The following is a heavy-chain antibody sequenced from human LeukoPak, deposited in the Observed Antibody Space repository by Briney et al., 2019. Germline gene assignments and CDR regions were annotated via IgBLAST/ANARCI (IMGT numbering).Heavy chain of an antibody. V-gene: IGHV5-51*01. J-gene: IGHJ3*02. Sequence: GESLKISCKGSGYSFTSYWIGWVRQMPGKGLEWMGIIYPDDSDTRYSPSFQGLVTISVDKSISTAYVQWSSLKASDTAMYYCARQYSGSYLDAFDIWGQGTMVTVSS. CDR3: ARQYSGSYLDAFDI. CDR2: IYPDDSDT. CDR1: GYSFTSYW. D-gene: IGHD1-26*01.